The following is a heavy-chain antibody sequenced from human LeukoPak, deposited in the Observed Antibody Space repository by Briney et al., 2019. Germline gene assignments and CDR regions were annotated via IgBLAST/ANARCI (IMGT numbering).Heavy chain of an antibody. Sequence: PGGSLRLSCAASGFTVSSNYMSWVRQAPGKGLEWVSVIYSGGSTYYADSVKGRFTISRDNSKSTLYIQMNSLRAEDTAVYYCARDGSNYDSSGYYYIPLGYWGQGTLVTVSS. D-gene: IGHD3-22*01. V-gene: IGHV3-53*01. CDR1: GFTVSSNY. CDR3: ARDGSNYDSSGYYYIPLGY. CDR2: IYSGGST. J-gene: IGHJ4*02.